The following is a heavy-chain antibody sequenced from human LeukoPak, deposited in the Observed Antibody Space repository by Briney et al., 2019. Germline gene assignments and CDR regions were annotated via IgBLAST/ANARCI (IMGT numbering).Heavy chain of an antibody. J-gene: IGHJ4*02. Sequence: SVKVSCKASGGTFSSYATSWVRQAPGQGLEWMGGTIPIFGTANYAQKFQGRVTITADESTSTAYMELSSLRSEDTAVYYCARGYLPYYYDSSGYYPLGYWGQGTLVTVSS. CDR3: ARGYLPYYYDSSGYYPLGY. CDR1: GGTFSSYA. D-gene: IGHD3-22*01. CDR2: TIPIFGTA. V-gene: IGHV1-69*13.